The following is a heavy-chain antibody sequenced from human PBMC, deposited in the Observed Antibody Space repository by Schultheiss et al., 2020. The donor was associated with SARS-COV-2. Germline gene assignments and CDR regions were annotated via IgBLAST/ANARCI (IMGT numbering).Heavy chain of an antibody. CDR3: ARLRSD. Sequence: ASVKVSCKASAYNFIDYYIHRVRQAPGQSLEWMGWINPTTGKTAYAQKFRGRVTITRDTSKSMAYMELDGLISEDTAVYYCARLRSDWGQGTRVTVSS. J-gene: IGHJ4*02. CDR1: AYNFIDYY. D-gene: IGHD4-17*01. V-gene: IGHV1-8*03. CDR2: INPTTGKT.